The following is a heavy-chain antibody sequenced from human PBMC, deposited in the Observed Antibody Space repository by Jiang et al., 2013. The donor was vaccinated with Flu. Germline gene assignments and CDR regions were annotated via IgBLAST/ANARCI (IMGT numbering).Heavy chain of an antibody. V-gene: IGHV4-39*01. CDR1: GGSISSSSYY. D-gene: IGHD5-12*01. CDR2: IYYSGST. J-gene: IGHJ4*02. Sequence: TLSLTCTVSGGSISSSSYYWGWIRQPPGKGLEWIGSIYYSGSTYYNPSLKSRVTISVDTSKNQFSLKLSSVTAADTAVYYCARRGYGDYFDYWGQGTLVTVSS. CDR3: ARRGYGDYFDY.